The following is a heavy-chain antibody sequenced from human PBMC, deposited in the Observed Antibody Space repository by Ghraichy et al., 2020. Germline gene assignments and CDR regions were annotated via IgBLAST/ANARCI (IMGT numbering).Heavy chain of an antibody. CDR3: ARARGQLWYDY. CDR1: GFTFSTYW. CDR2: INGDGSTT. J-gene: IGHJ4*02. V-gene: IGHV3-74*01. Sequence: GGSLRLSCAASGFTFSTYWMHWVRQAPGKGLVWVSRINGDGSTTNYADSVMGRFTISRDNAKNTLYLQMNSLRAEDTAVYYCARARGQLWYDYWGRGTLVTVSS. D-gene: IGHD5-18*01.